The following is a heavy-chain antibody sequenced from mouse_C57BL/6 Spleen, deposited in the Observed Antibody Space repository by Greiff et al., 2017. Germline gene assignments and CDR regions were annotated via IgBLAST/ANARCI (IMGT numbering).Heavy chain of an antibody. V-gene: IGHV1-5*01. CDR1: GYSFTSYW. Sequence: EVQLQQSGTVLVKPGASVKMSCKTSGYSFTSYWMHWVKQRPGQGLEWIGVIHPGNGSTSYNQKFKGKATLTAVKSASTAYMELSSLTDEDSAVYYCARWVRSLDYWGQGTTVTVSS. D-gene: IGHD2-14*01. J-gene: IGHJ4*01. CDR2: IHPGNGST. CDR3: ARWVRSLDY.